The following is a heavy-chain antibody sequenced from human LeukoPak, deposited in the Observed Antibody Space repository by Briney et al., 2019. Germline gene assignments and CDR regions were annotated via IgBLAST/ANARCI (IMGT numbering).Heavy chain of an antibody. CDR1: GFTFSSYA. V-gene: IGHV3-23*01. J-gene: IGHJ3*02. D-gene: IGHD3-3*01. CDR2: ISGSGGST. CDR3: AKDGTYDFWSGYSI. Sequence: GGFLRLSCAASGFTFSSYAMSWVRQAPGKGLEWVSGISGSGGSTYYADSVKGRFTISRDNSKNTLYLQMNSLRAEDTAVYYCAKDGTYDFWSGYSIWGQGTMVTVSS.